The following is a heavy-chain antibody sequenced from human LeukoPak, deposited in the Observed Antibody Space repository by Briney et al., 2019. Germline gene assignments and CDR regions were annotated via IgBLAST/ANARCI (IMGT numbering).Heavy chain of an antibody. CDR2: IYSGGST. D-gene: IGHD3-10*02. Sequence: AGGSLTLSCAASGFTVSSNYMSWVRQAPGKGLEWVSVIYSGGSTYYADSVKGRFTISRDNSKNTLYLQMNSLRAEDTAVYYCAREVCLDYWGQGTLVTVSS. CDR1: GFTVSSNY. J-gene: IGHJ4*02. V-gene: IGHV3-53*01. CDR3: AREVCLDY.